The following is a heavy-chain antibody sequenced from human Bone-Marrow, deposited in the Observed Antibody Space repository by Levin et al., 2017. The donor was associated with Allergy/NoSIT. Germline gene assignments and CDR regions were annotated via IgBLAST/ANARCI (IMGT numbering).Heavy chain of an antibody. CDR3: ARGEDGPEEYYGMDV. Sequence: ASVKVSCKASGGTFSSYAISWVRQAPGQGLEWMGGIIPIFGTANYAQKFQGRVTITADESTSTAYMELSSLRSEDTAVYYCARGEDGPEEYYGMDVWGQGTTVTVSS. CDR1: GGTFSSYA. V-gene: IGHV1-69*13. J-gene: IGHJ6*02. D-gene: IGHD5-24*01. CDR2: IIPIFGTA.